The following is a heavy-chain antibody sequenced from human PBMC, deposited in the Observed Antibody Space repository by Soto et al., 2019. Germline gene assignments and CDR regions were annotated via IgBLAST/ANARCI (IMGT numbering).Heavy chain of an antibody. J-gene: IGHJ5*02. CDR1: GGSISSGGYS. Sequence: SETLSLTCAVSGGSISSGGYSWSWIRQPPGKGLEWIGYIYHSGSTYYNPSLKSRVTISVDRSKNQLSLELSNVTAADTAVYYCARDGAGAYGLGWFDPWGQGILVTVSS. CDR3: ARDGAGAYGLGWFDP. V-gene: IGHV4-30-2*01. CDR2: IYHSGST. D-gene: IGHD2-21*01.